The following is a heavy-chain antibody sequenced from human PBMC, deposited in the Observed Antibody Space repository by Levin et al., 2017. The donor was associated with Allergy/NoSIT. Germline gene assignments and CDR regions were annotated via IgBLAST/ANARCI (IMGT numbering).Heavy chain of an antibody. V-gene: IGHV4-59*01. D-gene: IGHD2-15*01. CDR3: ARDRVVASSGTYYYYGMAV. J-gene: IGHJ6*02. CDR1: GGSISSYH. CDR2: IHYSGST. Sequence: SETLSLTCIVSGGSISSYHWSWIRQPPGKGLEWIGYIHYSGSTDYNPSLKSRVTISIDTSKSPFSLTLNSVSAADTAVYYCARDRVVASSGTYYYYGMAVWGRGTTVTVSS.